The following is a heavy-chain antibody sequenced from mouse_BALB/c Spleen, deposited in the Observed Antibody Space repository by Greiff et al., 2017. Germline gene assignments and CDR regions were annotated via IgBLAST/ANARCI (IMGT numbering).Heavy chain of an antibody. V-gene: IGHV1-54*01. CDR2: INPGSGGT. D-gene: IGHD1-1*01. J-gene: IGHJ3*01. Sequence: VQLQQSGAELVRPGTSVKVSCKASGYAFTNYLIEWVKQRPGQGLEWIGVINPGSGGTNYNEKFKGKATLTADKSSSTAYMQLSSLTSDDSAVYFCARGYYCSSWADWGQGTLVTVSA. CDR3: ARGYYCSSWAD. CDR1: GYAFTNYL.